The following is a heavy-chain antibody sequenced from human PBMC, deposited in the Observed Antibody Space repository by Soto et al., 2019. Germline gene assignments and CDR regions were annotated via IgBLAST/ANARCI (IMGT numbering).Heavy chain of an antibody. CDR2: ISSSSSYI. J-gene: IGHJ6*03. Sequence: EVQLVESGGGLVKPGGSLRLSCAAFGFTFSSYSMNWVRQAPGKGLEWVSSISSSSSYIYYADSVKGRFTISRDNAKNSLYLQMNSLRAEDTAVYYCARDGQGYYYYYMDVWGKGTTVTVSS. CDR3: ARDGQGYYYYYMDV. CDR1: GFTFSSYS. V-gene: IGHV3-21*01.